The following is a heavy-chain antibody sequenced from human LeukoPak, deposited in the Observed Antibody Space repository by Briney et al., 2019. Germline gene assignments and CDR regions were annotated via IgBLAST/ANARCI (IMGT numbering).Heavy chain of an antibody. CDR1: GFTFSSYW. Sequence: GGSLRLSCAASGFTFSSYWMSWVRQAPGKGLEWVANIKRDGSEKYYVDSVKGGFTISRDNAENSLYLQMNSLRAEDTAVYYCARARDYGSGKANAFDIWGQGTMVTVSS. CDR3: ARARDYGSGKANAFDI. J-gene: IGHJ3*02. V-gene: IGHV3-7*05. CDR2: IKRDGSEK. D-gene: IGHD3-10*01.